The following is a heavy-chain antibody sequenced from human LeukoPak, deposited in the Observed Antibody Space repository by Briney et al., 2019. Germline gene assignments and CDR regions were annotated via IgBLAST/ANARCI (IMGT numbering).Heavy chain of an antibody. CDR2: IRNKVNSYTT. V-gene: IGHV3-72*01. CDR3: ATSNSNGLSLFDY. CDR1: GFTVSSNY. J-gene: IGHJ4*02. Sequence: PGGSLRLPCAASGFTVSSNYMSWVRQAPGKGLEWVGRIRNKVNSYTTEYAASVKDRFTISRDDSKNSVWLQMNSLKTEDSAVYYCATSNSNGLSLFDYWGQGTLVTVSS. D-gene: IGHD6-25*01.